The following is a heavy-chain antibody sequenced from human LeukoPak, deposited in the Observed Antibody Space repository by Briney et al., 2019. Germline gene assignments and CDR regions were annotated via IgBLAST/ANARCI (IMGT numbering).Heavy chain of an antibody. CDR1: GFTFSSYG. CDR2: IRYDGSNK. J-gene: IGHJ4*02. CDR3: AKGTDYDILTGRLHDLYYFDY. V-gene: IGHV3-30*02. D-gene: IGHD3-9*01. Sequence: GGSLRLSCAASGFTFSSYGMHWVRQAPGKGLEWVAFIRYDGSNKYYADSVKGRFTISRDNSKNTLYLQMNSLRAEDTAVYYCAKGTDYDILTGRLHDLYYFDYWGQGTLVTVSS.